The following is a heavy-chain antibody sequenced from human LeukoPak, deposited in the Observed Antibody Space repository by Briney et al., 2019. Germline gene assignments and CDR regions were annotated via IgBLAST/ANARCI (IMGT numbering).Heavy chain of an antibody. Sequence: GGSLRLSCAASGFTFSSYTMRWVRQAPGKGLEWVSAISDSGDTTYYADSVKGRFTISRDNSKNTLYLQMNSLRAEDTAVYFCARDWRYGMDVWGQGTTVTVSS. CDR2: ISDSGDTT. J-gene: IGHJ6*02. V-gene: IGHV3-23*01. D-gene: IGHD3-3*01. CDR3: ARDWRYGMDV. CDR1: GFTFSSYT.